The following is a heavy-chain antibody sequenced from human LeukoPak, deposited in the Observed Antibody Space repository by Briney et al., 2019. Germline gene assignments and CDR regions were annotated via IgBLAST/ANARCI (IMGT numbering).Heavy chain of an antibody. CDR1: GFTFSAYG. CDR3: ARDQGLNDAFDI. V-gene: IGHV3-21*01. CDR2: ISSSSSYI. Sequence: PGGSLRLSCAASGFTFSAYGMHWVRQAPGKGLEWVSSISSSSSYIYYADSVKGRFTISRDNAKNSLYLQMNSLRAEDTAVYYCARDQGLNDAFDIWGQGTMVTVSS. J-gene: IGHJ3*02.